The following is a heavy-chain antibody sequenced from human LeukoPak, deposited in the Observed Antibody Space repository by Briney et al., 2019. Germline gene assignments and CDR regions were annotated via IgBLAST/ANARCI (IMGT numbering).Heavy chain of an antibody. Sequence: ASVKVSCKASGYTFTGYYMHWVRQAPGQGLEWMGWINPNSGGTNYAQKFQGRVTITRDTSISTAYMELSRLRSDDTAVYYCARVHYYGSGSYYLYYFDYWGQGTLVTVSS. V-gene: IGHV1-2*02. J-gene: IGHJ4*02. CDR3: ARVHYYGSGSYYLYYFDY. CDR1: GYTFTGYY. D-gene: IGHD3-10*01. CDR2: INPNSGGT.